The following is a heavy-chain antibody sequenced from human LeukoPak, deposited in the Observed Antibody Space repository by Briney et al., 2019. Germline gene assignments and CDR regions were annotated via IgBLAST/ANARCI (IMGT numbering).Heavy chain of an antibody. V-gene: IGHV3-49*04. CDR3: TREGSGWYFDY. CDR2: IRSKAYGGTT. D-gene: IGHD6-19*01. J-gene: IGHJ4*02. Sequence: GGSLRLSCTASGFTFCDYAMSWVRQAPGKGLEWVGFIRSKAYGGTTEYAASVKGRFTISRDDSKSIAYLQMNSLKTEDTAVYYCTREGSGWYFDYWGQGTLVTVSS. CDR1: GFTFCDYA.